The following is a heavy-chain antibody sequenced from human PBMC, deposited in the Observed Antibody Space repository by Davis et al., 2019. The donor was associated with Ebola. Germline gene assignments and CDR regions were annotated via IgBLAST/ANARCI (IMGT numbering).Heavy chain of an antibody. Sequence: GESLKISCAASGFTFSSYSMNWVRQAPGKGLEWVSVIYSGGSTYYADSVKGRFTISRDNSKNTLYLQMSSLRSEDTAVYYCARDLRSGMDVWGQGTTVTVSS. CDR2: IYSGGST. CDR3: ARDLRSGMDV. CDR1: GFTFSSYS. V-gene: IGHV3-53*05. J-gene: IGHJ6*02.